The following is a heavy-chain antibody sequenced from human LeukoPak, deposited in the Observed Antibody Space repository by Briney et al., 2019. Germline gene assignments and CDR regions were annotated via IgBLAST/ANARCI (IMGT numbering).Heavy chain of an antibody. V-gene: IGHV3-7*01. CDR2: IKQDGSEK. D-gene: IGHD3-16*01. Sequence: GGSLRLSCAASGFAFSSSNLNWFRQAPGKGLEWVANIKQDGSEKYYVDSVKGRFTISRDNAKNSLYLQMNSLRAEDTAVYYCARDVLGPFDYWGQGTLVTVSS. J-gene: IGHJ4*02. CDR1: GFAFSSSN. CDR3: ARDVLGPFDY.